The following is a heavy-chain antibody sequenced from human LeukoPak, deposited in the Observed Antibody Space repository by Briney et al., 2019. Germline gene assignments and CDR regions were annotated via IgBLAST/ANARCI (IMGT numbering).Heavy chain of an antibody. CDR3: ARQPAAAPDY. Sequence: GGSLKLSCAASGFTFSSYDMNWDRQAPGKGLEWVSYMSSSSGTKYYADSVKGRFIISRDNAKNSLYLQMDSLRVEDTAVYYCARQPAAAPDYWGQGTLVTVSS. D-gene: IGHD6-13*01. V-gene: IGHV3-48*04. CDR2: MSSSSGTK. J-gene: IGHJ4*02. CDR1: GFTFSSYD.